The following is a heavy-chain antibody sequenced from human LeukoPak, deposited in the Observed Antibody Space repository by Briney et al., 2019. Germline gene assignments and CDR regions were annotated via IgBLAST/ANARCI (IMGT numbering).Heavy chain of an antibody. V-gene: IGHV3-33*01. J-gene: IGHJ4*02. CDR3: ASGSQYYFDY. D-gene: IGHD4-11*01. Sequence: QPGGSLRLSCAASGFTFSSYGMHWVRQAPGKGLEWVAVIWYGGSNKYSAASVEGRFTICRDNSKNTLYLQMNSLRAEDTAVYYCASGSQYYFDYWGQGTLVTVSS. CDR2: IWYGGSNK. CDR1: GFTFSSYG.